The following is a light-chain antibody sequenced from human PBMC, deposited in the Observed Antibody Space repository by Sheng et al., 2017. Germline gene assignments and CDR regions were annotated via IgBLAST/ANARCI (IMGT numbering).Light chain of an antibody. CDR1: QSVSSN. J-gene: IGKJ2*01. CDR3: QQYGSSPWT. V-gene: IGKV3-20*01. Sequence: EIVLTQSPDTLSLSPGERATLSCRASQSVSSNLAWYQQKPGQAPRLLIYGASTRATGIPDRFSGSGSGTDFTLTISRLEPEDSAVYYCQQYGSSPWTFGQGTKLEIK. CDR2: GAS.